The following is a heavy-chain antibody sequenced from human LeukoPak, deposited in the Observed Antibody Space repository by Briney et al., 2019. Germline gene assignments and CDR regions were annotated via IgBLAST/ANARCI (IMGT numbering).Heavy chain of an antibody. CDR1: GFAFSSYA. Sequence: GGSLRLSCAASGFAFSSYAMSWVRQAPGEGREWVSAISGSGGSTYYADSVKGRFTISRDNSKNTLYLQMNSLRAEDTAVYYCAKALSDFWSGYYTGNWFDPWGQGTLVTVSS. V-gene: IGHV3-23*01. CDR3: AKALSDFWSGYYTGNWFDP. J-gene: IGHJ5*02. D-gene: IGHD3-3*01. CDR2: ISGSGGST.